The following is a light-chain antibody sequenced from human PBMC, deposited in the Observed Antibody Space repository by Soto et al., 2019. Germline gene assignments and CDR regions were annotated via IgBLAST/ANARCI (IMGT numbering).Light chain of an antibody. V-gene: IGKV1-33*01. J-gene: IGKJ5*01. Sequence: DIQMTQSPSSLFASVGDRVTITCQATQDINIYLNWYQQKPGKAPNLLIYDASNLEIGVPPRFSGSGSGTHFTFTISSLQTEDIGTYYCQQYDILPITFGRGTRLEIK. CDR1: QDINIY. CDR2: DAS. CDR3: QQYDILPIT.